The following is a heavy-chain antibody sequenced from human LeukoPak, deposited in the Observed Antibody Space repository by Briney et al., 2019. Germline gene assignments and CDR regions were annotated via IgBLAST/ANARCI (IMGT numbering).Heavy chain of an antibody. V-gene: IGHV3-7*01. CDR1: GFTFSTYW. D-gene: IGHD5-18*01. J-gene: IGHJ4*02. CDR2: IKRDGSEK. Sequence: GGSLRLSCAASGFTFSTYWMSWVRQAPGKGLEWVANIKRDGSEKYYVDSLKGRFTISRDNAKNSLYLQMNSLRAGDTAVYYCAKARTRGYSYGSFDYWGQGTLVTVSS. CDR3: AKARTRGYSYGSFDY.